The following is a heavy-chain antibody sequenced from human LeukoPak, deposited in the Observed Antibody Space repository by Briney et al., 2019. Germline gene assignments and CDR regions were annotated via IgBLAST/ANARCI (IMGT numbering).Heavy chain of an antibody. D-gene: IGHD2-2*01. CDR2: IIPIFGTA. Sequence: SVKVSCKASGGTFSSYAISWVRQAPGQGLEWIGGIIPIFGTANYAQKFQGRVTITTDKSTSTAYMELSSLRSEDTAVYYCARGLYSPVPAAIVGPNYYYYYYMDVWGKGTTVTVSS. CDR1: GGTFSSYA. CDR3: ARGLYSPVPAAIVGPNYYYYYYMDV. V-gene: IGHV1-69*05. J-gene: IGHJ6*03.